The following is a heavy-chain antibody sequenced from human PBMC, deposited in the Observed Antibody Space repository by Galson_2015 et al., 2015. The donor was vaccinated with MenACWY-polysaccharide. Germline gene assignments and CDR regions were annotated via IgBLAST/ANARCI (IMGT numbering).Heavy chain of an antibody. V-gene: IGHV3-7*01. J-gene: IGHJ4*03. D-gene: IGHD6-19*01. CDR2: IRPDGGEM. CDR1: GFSLSADW. CDR3: ARTIQWLVHFDL. Sequence: SLRLSCAASGFSLSADWMNWVRQIPGKGLEWVANIRPDGGEMFYVDSVKGRFTISRDNAKNSLYLQMNNLRAEDTAVYYCARTIQWLVHFDLWGHGTTVTVST.